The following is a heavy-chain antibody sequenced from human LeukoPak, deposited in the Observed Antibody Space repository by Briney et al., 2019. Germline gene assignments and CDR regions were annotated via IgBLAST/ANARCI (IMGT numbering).Heavy chain of an antibody. Sequence: PGGSLRLSCAASGFTFDDYGMSWVRQAPGKGLEWVGLIKSKTDGGTTAYAAPVKGRLTISGDDSKDTLYLQVNSLRNEDTAVYYCTTVGTLANLVYWGQGTQVTVSS. CDR1: GFTFDDYG. D-gene: IGHD2/OR15-2a*01. CDR2: IKSKTDGGTT. CDR3: TTVGTLANLVY. J-gene: IGHJ4*02. V-gene: IGHV3-15*01.